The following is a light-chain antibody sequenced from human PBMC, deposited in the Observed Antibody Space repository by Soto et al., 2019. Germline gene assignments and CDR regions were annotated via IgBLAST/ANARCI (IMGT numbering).Light chain of an antibody. Sequence: QSVLTQPPSASGSPGQSVTISCTGTSSDVGGYNYVSWYQQHPGKAPKLMIYDVSERPSGVPDRFSGSKSGNTASLTVSGLQAEDEADYYGNTYAGTNNVVFGGGTKVTVL. CDR1: SSDVGGYNY. CDR2: DVS. CDR3: NTYAGTNNVV. V-gene: IGLV2-8*01. J-gene: IGLJ2*01.